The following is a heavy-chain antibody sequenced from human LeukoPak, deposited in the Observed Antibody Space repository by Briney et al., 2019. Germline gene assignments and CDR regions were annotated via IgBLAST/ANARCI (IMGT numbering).Heavy chain of an antibody. Sequence: GGSLRLSCAASGFTFSIYGMGWVRQAPGKGLEWVSSISDNGGNTYYADSAKGRFTISRDNAKNSLYLQMNSLRAEDTALYYCARVSDISVAAYFDYWGQGTLVTVSS. V-gene: IGHV3-23*01. CDR2: ISDNGGNT. D-gene: IGHD6-19*01. CDR3: ARVSDISVAAYFDY. CDR1: GFTFSIYG. J-gene: IGHJ4*02.